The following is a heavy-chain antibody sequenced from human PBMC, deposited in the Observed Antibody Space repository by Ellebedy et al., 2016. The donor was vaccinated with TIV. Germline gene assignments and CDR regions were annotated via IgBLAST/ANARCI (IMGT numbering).Heavy chain of an antibody. Sequence: SETLSLTCAVYGGSFSGYYWSWIRQPPGKGLEWIGEINHSGSTNYNPYIKSRVTISVDTSKNQFSLKRSSLTAADTAVYFCARGWLTGGERAFDIWGQGTMVTVSS. CDR1: GGSFSGYY. CDR3: ARGWLTGGERAFDI. J-gene: IGHJ3*02. D-gene: IGHD7-27*01. CDR2: INHSGST. V-gene: IGHV4-34*01.